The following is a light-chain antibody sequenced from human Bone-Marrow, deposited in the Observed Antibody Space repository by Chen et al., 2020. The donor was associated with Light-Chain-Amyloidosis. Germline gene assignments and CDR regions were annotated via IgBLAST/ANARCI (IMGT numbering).Light chain of an antibody. CDR1: NIGSTS. J-gene: IGLJ3*02. V-gene: IGLV1-47*01. CDR2: NNS. Sequence: VLTQPSSVSVAPGQTATIACGGNNIGSTSVPWYQQLPGTAPKLLIYNNSQRPSGVPDRISGSKSGTSASLAISGLRSEDESDYYCAAWDDSLSIWVFGGGTKVTVL. CDR3: AAWDDSLSIWV.